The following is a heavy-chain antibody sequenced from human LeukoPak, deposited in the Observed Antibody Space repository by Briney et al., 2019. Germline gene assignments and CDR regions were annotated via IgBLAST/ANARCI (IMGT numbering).Heavy chain of an antibody. D-gene: IGHD3-3*01. Sequence: GGSLRLSCAASGFTFSSYGMHWVRQAPGKGLEWVAVISYDGSNKYYADSVKGRFTISRDNAKNSLYLQMNSLRAEDTAVYYCARFYYDFWSGYFYYYYYGMDVWGQGTTVTVSS. CDR3: ARFYYDFWSGYFYYYYYGMDV. V-gene: IGHV3-30*03. CDR1: GFTFSSYG. CDR2: ISYDGSNK. J-gene: IGHJ6*02.